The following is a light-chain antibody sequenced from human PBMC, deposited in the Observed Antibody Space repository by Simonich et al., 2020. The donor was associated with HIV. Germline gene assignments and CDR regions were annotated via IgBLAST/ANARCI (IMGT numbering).Light chain of an antibody. Sequence: EIVMTQSPATLSVSPGERATLSCRASQSISRNLAWYQQKPGQGPRLFIYGASTRATGIPARFSGSGSGTEFTLTISSLQPDDFATYFCQQYSNYSRTFGQGTKVDIK. CDR2: GAS. CDR3: QQYSNYSRT. J-gene: IGKJ1*01. CDR1: QSISRN. V-gene: IGKV3-15*01.